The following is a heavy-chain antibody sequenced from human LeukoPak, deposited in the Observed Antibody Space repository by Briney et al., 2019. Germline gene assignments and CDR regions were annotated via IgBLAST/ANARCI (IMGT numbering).Heavy chain of an antibody. D-gene: IGHD2-15*01. CDR2: IYSGGST. J-gene: IGHJ4*02. Sequence: GGSLRLSCAASGFTVSSNYMSWVRQAPGKGLEWVSVIYSGGSTYYADSVKGRFTISRDNSKNTLYLQMNSLRAEDTAVYYCARGCSDTCYRFDYWGQGTLVTVSS. CDR1: GFTVSSNY. V-gene: IGHV3-53*01. CDR3: ARGCSDTCYRFDY.